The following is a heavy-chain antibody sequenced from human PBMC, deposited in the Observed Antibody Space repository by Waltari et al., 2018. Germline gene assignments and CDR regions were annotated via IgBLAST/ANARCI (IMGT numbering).Heavy chain of an antibody. CDR2: IYSSGST. V-gene: IGHV4-38-2*02. Sequence: QVQLQESGPGLVKPSETLSLTCAVSGYSISSGYSWGWIRQPPGKGLEWIGSIYSSGSTCDNSSLKRRVTISVDTTKNQFSLKLGSVTAADAAVDYCAKEYGSSTNCSPGDCWGQGSLVTVSA. CDR1: GYSISSGYS. CDR3: AKEYGSSTNCSPGDC. D-gene: IGHD2-2*01. J-gene: IGHJ4*02.